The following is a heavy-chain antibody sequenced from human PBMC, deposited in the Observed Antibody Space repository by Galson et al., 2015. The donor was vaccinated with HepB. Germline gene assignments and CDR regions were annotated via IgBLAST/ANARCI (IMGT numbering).Heavy chain of an antibody. J-gene: IGHJ3*02. CDR1: GGTFSSYA. CDR3: ATTMPKEDTVVVPAAKAAIAVDI. Sequence: SVKVSCKASGGTFSSYAISWVRQAPGQGLEWMGGIIPIFGTANYAQKFQGRVTITADESTSTAYMELSSLRSEDTAVYYCATTMPKEDTVVVPAAKAAIAVDIWGQGTMVTVSS. V-gene: IGHV1-69*13. CDR2: IIPIFGTA. D-gene: IGHD2-2*01.